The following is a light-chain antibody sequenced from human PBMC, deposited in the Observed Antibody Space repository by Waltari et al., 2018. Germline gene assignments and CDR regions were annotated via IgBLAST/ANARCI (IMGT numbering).Light chain of an antibody. CDR2: SAS. CDR1: QSVSTH. CDR3: QQSYTTPFT. V-gene: IGKV1-39*01. Sequence: DIQMTQTPLSLSASVGASVPVTCRASQSVSTHLNWYQHKPGKAPELLVYSASFLETGVPSRFSGSGSGTGFTLTISSLQPEDFATYSCQQSYTTPFTFGPGTTV. J-gene: IGKJ3*01.